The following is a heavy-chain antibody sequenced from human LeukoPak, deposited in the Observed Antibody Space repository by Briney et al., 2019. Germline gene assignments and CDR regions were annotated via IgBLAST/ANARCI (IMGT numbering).Heavy chain of an antibody. CDR2: IKQDGSEK. V-gene: IGHV3-7*03. Sequence: GGSLRLSCAASGFTFSSYCMNWVRQAPGKGLEWVAKIKQDGSEKYYVDSVKGRFTISRDNGKKSVYLQMSSLRAEDTAVYYCARDSTGYWYFDLWGRGTLVSVSS. CDR1: GFTFSSYC. J-gene: IGHJ2*01. D-gene: IGHD3-3*02. CDR3: ARDSTGYWYFDL.